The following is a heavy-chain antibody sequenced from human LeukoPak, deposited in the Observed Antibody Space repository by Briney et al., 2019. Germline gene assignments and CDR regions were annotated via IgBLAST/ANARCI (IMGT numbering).Heavy chain of an antibody. J-gene: IGHJ3*02. D-gene: IGHD1-26*01. CDR2: ISGSGGST. V-gene: IGHV3-23*01. CDR3: ATSHGSQLPYDAFDI. Sequence: GGSLRLSCAASGFPFSSYAMSWVRQAPGEGLEWVSIISGSGGSTYYAHSVKGRFTVSRDSSKNTLYLQMNSLRAEDTAVYYCATSHGSQLPYDAFDIWGQGTMVTVFS. CDR1: GFPFSSYA.